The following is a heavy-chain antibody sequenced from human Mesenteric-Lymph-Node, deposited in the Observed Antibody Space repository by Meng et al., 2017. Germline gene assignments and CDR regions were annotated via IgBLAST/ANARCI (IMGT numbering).Heavy chain of an antibody. D-gene: IGHD4-23*01. CDR1: GFSFSDYA. Sequence: GGSLRLSCVASGFSFSDYAMSWVRQAPGKGLEWVSVIYSGGSTYYSDSVKGRFTISRHHSKNTLYLQMNSLRAEDTAVYFCARGNRGNSDAFDIWGQGTRVTVSS. CDR3: ARGNRGNSDAFDI. J-gene: IGHJ3*02. V-gene: IGHV3-66*02. CDR2: IYSGGST.